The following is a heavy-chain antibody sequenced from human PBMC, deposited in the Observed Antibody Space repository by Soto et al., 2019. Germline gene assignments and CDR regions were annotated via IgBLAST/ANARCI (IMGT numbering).Heavy chain of an antibody. CDR2: VSYDGSRQ. CDR3: AKGQIPGSTGSPGYFDS. V-gene: IGHV3-30*18. J-gene: IGHJ4*02. D-gene: IGHD2-2*03. CDR1: GFTFRTYV. Sequence: GGSLRLSCAASGFTFRTYVMHWVRQAPGKGLEWVAVVSYDGSRQYYRESVRGRFIISRDNSKNTLSLQMNSLRPEDTSVYFCAKGQIPGSTGSPGYFDSWGQGAVVTVSS.